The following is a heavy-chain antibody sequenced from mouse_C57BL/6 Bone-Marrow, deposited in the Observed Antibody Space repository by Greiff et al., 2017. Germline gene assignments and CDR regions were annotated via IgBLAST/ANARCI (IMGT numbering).Heavy chain of an antibody. D-gene: IGHD1-1*01. Sequence: QVQLQQPGAELVRPGTSVKLSCKASGYTFTSYWMHWVKQRPGQGLEWIGVIDPSDSSTNYNQKFKGQATLTVDTSSSTAYMQLSRLTSEDSAVYYCARSTITTVVATPCAYWGQGTLVTVSA. CDR1: GYTFTSYW. V-gene: IGHV1-59*01. CDR2: IDPSDSST. CDR3: ARSTITTVVATPCAY. J-gene: IGHJ3*01.